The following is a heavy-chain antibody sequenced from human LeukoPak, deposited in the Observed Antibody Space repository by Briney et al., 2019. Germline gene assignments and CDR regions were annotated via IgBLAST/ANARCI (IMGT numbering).Heavy chain of an antibody. D-gene: IGHD6-13*01. CDR1: AFTFSSYT. CDR3: AEEGPQQEFDP. V-gene: IGHV3-30*04. Sequence: GGSLRLSCAASAFTFSSYTMHWVRQAPGKGLEWVAVILHDGSDIYYADSVKGRFTISRDNSKNTLYLQMNSLRAEDTAVYYCAEEGPQQEFDPWGQGTLVTVSS. J-gene: IGHJ5*02. CDR2: ILHDGSDI.